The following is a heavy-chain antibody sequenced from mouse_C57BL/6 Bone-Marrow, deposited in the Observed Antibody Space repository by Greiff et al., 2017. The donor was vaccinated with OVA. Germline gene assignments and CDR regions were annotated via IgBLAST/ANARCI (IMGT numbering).Heavy chain of an antibody. V-gene: IGHV7-3*01. J-gene: IGHJ3*01. CDR2: IRNKANGYTT. D-gene: IGHD2-3*01. Sequence: EVHLVESGGGLVQPGGSLSLSCAASGFTFTDYYMSWVRQPPGKALEWLGFIRNKANGYTTEYSASVKGRFTISRDNSQSILYLQMNALRAEDSATYYCARSDGYYPWFAYWGQGTLVTVSA. CDR1: GFTFTDYY. CDR3: ARSDGYYPWFAY.